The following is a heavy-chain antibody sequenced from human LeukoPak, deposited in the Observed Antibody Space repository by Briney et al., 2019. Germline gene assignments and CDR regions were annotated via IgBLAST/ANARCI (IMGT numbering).Heavy chain of an antibody. V-gene: IGHV3-23*01. CDR1: GFTFSSYA. Sequence: LSGGSLRLSCAASGFTFSSYAMSWVRQAPGKGLEWVSAISGSGGNTYYADSVKGRFTISRDNSKNTLYLQMNSLRAEDTAVYYCATGGPRTPIDYWGQGTLVTVSS. CDR3: ATGGPRTPIDY. CDR2: ISGSGGNT. J-gene: IGHJ4*02. D-gene: IGHD1-14*01.